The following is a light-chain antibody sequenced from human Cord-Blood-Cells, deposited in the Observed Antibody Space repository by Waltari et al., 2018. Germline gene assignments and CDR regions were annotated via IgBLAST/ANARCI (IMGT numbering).Light chain of an antibody. V-gene: IGLV2-23*02. Sequence: QSALTQPASVSRSPGPSITIPCTGTSSDVGRYNPVSWYHQHPGTAPKLMFYEVSKRPSGVSNRFSGSKSGNTASLTISGLQAEDEADYYCCSYAGSSTYVFGTGTKVTVL. CDR1: SSDVGRYNP. J-gene: IGLJ1*01. CDR2: EVS. CDR3: CSYAGSSTYV.